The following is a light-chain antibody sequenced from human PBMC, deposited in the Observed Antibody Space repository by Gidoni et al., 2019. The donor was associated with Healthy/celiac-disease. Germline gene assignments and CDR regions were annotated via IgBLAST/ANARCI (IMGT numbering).Light chain of an antibody. CDR1: TGAVTSGHY. CDR3: LLSYGSGRGV. Sequence: QAVVTQEPSLAVSPGATVTLPCGSSTGAVTSGHYPYWFQLEPGQAPRTLIYDTSNKHSSTPARFSGSLLGGKAALTLSGAQTEDEAEYFCLLSYGSGRGVFGGGTKLTVL. J-gene: IGLJ3*02. V-gene: IGLV7-46*01. CDR2: DTS.